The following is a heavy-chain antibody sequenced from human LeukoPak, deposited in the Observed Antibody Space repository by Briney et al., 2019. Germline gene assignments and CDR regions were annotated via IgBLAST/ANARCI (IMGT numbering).Heavy chain of an antibody. CDR3: AKDYAVVTQYYFDN. Sequence: TGGSLRLSCVASGFTFDDYAMHWVRQAPGKGLEWVSGISWNSGSIGYADSVKGRFTICRDNSKNTLYLKMNSMRAEDTAVYYCAKDYAVVTQYYFDNWGQGTLVTVSS. D-gene: IGHD4-23*01. CDR2: ISWNSGSI. V-gene: IGHV3-9*01. CDR1: GFTFDDYA. J-gene: IGHJ4*02.